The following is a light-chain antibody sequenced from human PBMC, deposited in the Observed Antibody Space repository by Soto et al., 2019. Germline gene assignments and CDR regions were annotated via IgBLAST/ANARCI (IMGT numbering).Light chain of an antibody. V-gene: IGLV1-40*01. Sequence: QSVLTQPPSVSGAPGERVTISCTGSRSNIGAGYDVHWYQQLPGTAPKLLLYGNSNRPSGVPDRFSGSKSGTSASLAITGLQAEDEADYYCQSYDSSLSGSYVFGTGTKVTV. CDR3: QSYDSSLSGSYV. J-gene: IGLJ1*01. CDR2: GNS. CDR1: RSNIGAGYD.